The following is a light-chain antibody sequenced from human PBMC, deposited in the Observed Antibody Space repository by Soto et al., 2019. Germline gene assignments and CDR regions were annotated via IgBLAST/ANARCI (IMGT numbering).Light chain of an antibody. CDR2: DVS. CDR3: CSYTNSAYV. Sequence: QSVLTQPRSVSGSPGQSVTISCTGTSSDVGAYNYVSWYQQHPAKAPNLMIYDVSKRPSGVPDRFSGSKSGNTASLTISGLQAEDEGDYYCCSYTNSAYVFGTGTKPTVL. CDR1: SSDVGAYNY. V-gene: IGLV2-11*01. J-gene: IGLJ1*01.